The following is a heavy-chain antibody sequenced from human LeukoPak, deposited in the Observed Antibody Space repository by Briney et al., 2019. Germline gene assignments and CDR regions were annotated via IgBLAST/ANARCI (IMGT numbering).Heavy chain of an antibody. CDR2: IIPILGIA. D-gene: IGHD2-2*01. CDR1: GGTFSSYT. V-gene: IGHV1-69*04. Sequence: ASVKVSCKASGGTFSSYTISWVRQAPGQGLEWMGRIIPILGIANYAQKFHGRVTITADKSTSTAYMELSSLRSEDTAVYYCARDGRYCTSTSCYQVYWRQGTLVTVSS. J-gene: IGHJ4*02. CDR3: ARDGRYCTSTSCYQVY.